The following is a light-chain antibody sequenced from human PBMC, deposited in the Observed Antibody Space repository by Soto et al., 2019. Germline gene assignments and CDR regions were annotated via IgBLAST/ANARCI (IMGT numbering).Light chain of an antibody. Sequence: EIVMTQSPATLSVSPGERATLSCRASQSVSSNLAWYQQKPGQAPRLLIYGASTRATGIPARFSGSGSGTDFTLTISGLQSEDFAVYYCQQYKIWPPITFGQGTRLEI. CDR3: QQYKIWPPIT. V-gene: IGKV3-15*01. CDR2: GAS. J-gene: IGKJ5*01. CDR1: QSVSSN.